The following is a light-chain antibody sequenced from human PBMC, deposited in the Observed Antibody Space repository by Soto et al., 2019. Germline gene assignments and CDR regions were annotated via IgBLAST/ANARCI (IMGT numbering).Light chain of an antibody. Sequence: QSVLTQPLSVSASPGQRVTISCSGGSSNIGSNTVAWYQHLPGTAPPRLIFTAGQRPSGVPGRFSGSKSVTSASLAISGLQSEDEGDYYCSAWDNSLNGYVFGPGTKLTVL. V-gene: IGLV1-44*01. CDR2: TAG. CDR1: SSNIGSNT. J-gene: IGLJ1*01. CDR3: SAWDNSLNGYV.